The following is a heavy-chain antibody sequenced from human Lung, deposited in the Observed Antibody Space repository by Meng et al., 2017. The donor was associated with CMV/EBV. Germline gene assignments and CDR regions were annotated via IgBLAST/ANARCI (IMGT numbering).Heavy chain of an antibody. V-gene: IGHV3-53*01. J-gene: IGHJ4*02. CDR1: GFTVSRNS. Sequence: GGSXRLCCAISGFTVSRNSMSWVRQAPGKGLEWVSVIYYDDSTYYADSVKGRFTMSRDSSMNTVFLQMNSLRVEDTAVYYCARRDDLLGFDYWGQGTLVTVSS. CDR3: ARRDDLLGFDY. CDR2: IYYDDST. D-gene: IGHD2-15*01.